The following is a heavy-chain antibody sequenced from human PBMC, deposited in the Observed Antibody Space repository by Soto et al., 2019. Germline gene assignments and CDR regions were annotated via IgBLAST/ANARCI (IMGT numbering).Heavy chain of an antibody. J-gene: IGHJ4*02. CDR2: VSISSDGP. CDR3: EKNYFFVS. Sequence: SLRLSCAASGFTFSSYAMSWVRQAQGRGVEWVSSVSISSDGPYYADSVKGRFTISGDNSKNTLYLQLNSLRGEDTATYYCEKNYFFVSWGQGTPVTVSS. V-gene: IGHV3-23*01. CDR1: GFTFSSYA.